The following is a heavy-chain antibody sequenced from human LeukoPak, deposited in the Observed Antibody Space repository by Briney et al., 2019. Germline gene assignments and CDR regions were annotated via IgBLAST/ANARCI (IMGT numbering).Heavy chain of an antibody. CDR1: GFTFSSYA. V-gene: IGHV3-23*01. D-gene: IGHD3-9*01. CDR2: ISGSGGST. J-gene: IGHJ4*02. Sequence: GGSLRLSCAASGFTFSSYAMSWLRQAPGKALEWVSAISGSGGSTYYADSVKGRFTISRDNSKNTLYLQMHSLRAEDTAVYYCAKDPRMGYFDWDFDYWGEGTLVTVSS. CDR3: AKDPRMGYFDWDFDY.